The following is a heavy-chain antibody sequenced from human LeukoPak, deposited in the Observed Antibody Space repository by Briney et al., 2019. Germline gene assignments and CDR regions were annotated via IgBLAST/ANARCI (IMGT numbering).Heavy chain of an antibody. Sequence: SETLSLTCAVYGGSFSGYYWSWIRQPPGKGLEWIGEINHSGSTNYNPSLKSRVTISVDTSKNQFSLKLSSVTAADTAVYYCARHFGEIYDSCGHYYLDYWGQGILVTVSS. D-gene: IGHD3-22*01. CDR1: GGSFSGYY. V-gene: IGHV4-34*01. J-gene: IGHJ4*02. CDR3: ARHFGEIYDSCGHYYLDY. CDR2: INHSGST.